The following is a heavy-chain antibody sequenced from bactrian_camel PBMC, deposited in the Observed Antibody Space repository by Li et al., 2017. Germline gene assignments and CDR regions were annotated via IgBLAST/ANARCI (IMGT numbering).Heavy chain of an antibody. CDR2: LWIGGATT. CDR3: AADQLYGTCRDVLDLPA. V-gene: IGHV3S1*01. CDR1: RYTYKRNC. D-gene: IGHD6*01. Sequence: HVQLVESGGGSVQAGGSLTLSCAAGRYTYKRNCMGWFRQRPGKDREGVAVLWIGGATTTYADSVKGRFIITRDKAKDLVYLQMNVLQPEDTGVYYCAADQLYGTCRDVLDLPARGQGSQVTVS. J-gene: IGHJ4*01.